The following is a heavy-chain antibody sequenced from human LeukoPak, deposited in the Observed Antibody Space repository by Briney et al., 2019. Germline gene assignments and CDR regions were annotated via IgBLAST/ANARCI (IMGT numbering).Heavy chain of an antibody. J-gene: IGHJ4*02. D-gene: IGHD4-17*01. V-gene: IGHV3-53*01. CDR1: GFTVSSNY. Sequence: GGSLRLSCAASGFTVSSNYMSWVRQAPGKGLEWVSVIYSGGSTYYADSERGRFTISRDNSKNTLYLQMNSLRAEDTAVYYCARDDYDAFDYWGQGTLVTVSS. CDR3: ARDDYDAFDY. CDR2: IYSGGST.